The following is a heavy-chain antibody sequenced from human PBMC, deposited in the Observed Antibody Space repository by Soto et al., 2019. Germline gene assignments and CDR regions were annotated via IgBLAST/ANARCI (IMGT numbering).Heavy chain of an antibody. CDR1: GGTFSSYA. Sequence: SVKVSCKASGGTFSSYAISWVRQAPGRGLEWMGGIIPIFGTANYAQKFQGRVTITADKSTSTAYMELSSLRSEDTAVYYCECKDSSGYSDFDYWGQGTLVTVSS. D-gene: IGHD3-22*01. CDR3: ECKDSSGYSDFDY. CDR2: IIPIFGTA. J-gene: IGHJ4*02. V-gene: IGHV1-69*06.